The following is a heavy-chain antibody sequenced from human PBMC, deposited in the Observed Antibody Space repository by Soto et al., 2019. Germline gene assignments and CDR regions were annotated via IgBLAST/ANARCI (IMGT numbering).Heavy chain of an antibody. D-gene: IGHD1-1*01. CDR3: ARELYNWNAFYYYMDV. J-gene: IGHJ6*03. CDR2: IKQDGSEK. CDR1: GFTFSSYW. Sequence: GGSLRLSCAASGFTFSSYWMSWVRQAPGKGLEWVANIKQDGSEKYYVDSVKGRFTISRDNAKNSLYLQMNSLRAEDTAVYYCARELYNWNAFYYYMDVWGKGTTVTVSS. V-gene: IGHV3-7*01.